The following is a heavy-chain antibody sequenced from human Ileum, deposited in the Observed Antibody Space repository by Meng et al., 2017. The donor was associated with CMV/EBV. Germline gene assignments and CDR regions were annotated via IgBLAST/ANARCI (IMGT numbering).Heavy chain of an antibody. CDR1: GSFSGYY. Sequence: GSFSGYYRGWIRQPAGKGLEWIGEINHSGSTNYNQSVKTRVTISVDTSKNQFSLKLSSVNAADTAVYYCARVGGITITMVRGVWFDPWGQGTLVTVSS. CDR2: INHSGST. CDR3: ARVGGITITMVRGVWFDP. J-gene: IGHJ5*02. V-gene: IGHV4-34*01. D-gene: IGHD3-10*01.